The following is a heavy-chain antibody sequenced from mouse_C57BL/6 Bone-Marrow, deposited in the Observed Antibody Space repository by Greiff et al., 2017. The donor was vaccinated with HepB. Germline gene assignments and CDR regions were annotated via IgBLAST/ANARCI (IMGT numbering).Heavy chain of an antibody. CDR1: GFSLTSYG. V-gene: IGHV2-5*01. Sequence: VKLMESGPGLVQPSQRLSITCTVSGFSLTSYGVHWVRQSPGKGLEWLGVIWRGGSTDYNAAFMSRLSITKDNSKSQFFFKMNSLQADDTAIYYCAKKGAYDGYYFDYWGQGTTLTVSS. CDR3: AKKGAYDGYYFDY. CDR2: IWRGGST. D-gene: IGHD2-3*01. J-gene: IGHJ2*01.